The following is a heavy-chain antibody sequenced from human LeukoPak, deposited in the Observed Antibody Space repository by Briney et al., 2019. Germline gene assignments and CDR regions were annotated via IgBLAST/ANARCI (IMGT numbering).Heavy chain of an antibody. CDR3: ARGRGPMGSGYYYNWFDS. Sequence: SQTLSLTCAISGDSVSSNSAAWNWIMQSPSRGLEWLGRTYYRSKWHNDYAVSAKSRISLNSDTSKNQFSLQLNSVTPEDTAVYYCARGRGPMGSGYYYNWFDSWGQGILVTVSS. D-gene: IGHD3-22*01. CDR2: TYYRSKWHN. V-gene: IGHV6-1*01. J-gene: IGHJ5*01. CDR1: GDSVSSNSAA.